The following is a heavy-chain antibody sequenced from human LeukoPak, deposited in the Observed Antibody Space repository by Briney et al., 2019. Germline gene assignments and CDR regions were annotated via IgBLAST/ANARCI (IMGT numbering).Heavy chain of an antibody. D-gene: IGHD3-10*01. Sequence: GGSLRLSCAASGFTFSSYWMSWVRQAPGKGLEGVANIKQDGSEKYYVDSVKGQFTISRDNDKNSMSLQMNSLRAEDTAVYYCAREGTDGSNWFDPWGQGTLVTVSS. CDR1: GFTFSSYW. CDR2: IKQDGSEK. J-gene: IGHJ5*02. V-gene: IGHV3-7*01. CDR3: AREGTDGSNWFDP.